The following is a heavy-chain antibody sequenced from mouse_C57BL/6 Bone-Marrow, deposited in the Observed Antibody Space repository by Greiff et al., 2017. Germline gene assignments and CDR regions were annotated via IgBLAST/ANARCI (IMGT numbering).Heavy chain of an antibody. Sequence: VQLVESGAELARPGASVKLSCKASGYTFTSYGISWVKQRTGQGLEWIGEIYPRSGNTYYNEKFKGKATLTADKSSSTAYMELRSLTSEDSAVYFCARGFLKYFDVWGTGTTVTVSS. J-gene: IGHJ1*03. CDR3: ARGFLKYFDV. V-gene: IGHV1-81*01. CDR2: IYPRSGNT. CDR1: GYTFTSYG.